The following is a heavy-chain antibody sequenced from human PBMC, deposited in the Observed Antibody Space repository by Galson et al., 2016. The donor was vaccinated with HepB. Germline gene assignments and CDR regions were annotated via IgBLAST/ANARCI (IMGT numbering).Heavy chain of an antibody. D-gene: IGHD3-22*01. CDR3: TRPMYDTTGSASGNFDY. J-gene: IGHJ4*02. Sequence: SLRLSCAASGFIFSVSSIHWVRQASRGGLEWVGRIRSKTDNYATTYAESVKGRFTISRDDSKNTAYLQMNSLKTEDTAIYYCTRPMYDTTGSASGNFDYWGQGTLVTVSS. CDR2: IRSKTDNYAT. CDR1: GFIFSVSS. V-gene: IGHV3-73*01.